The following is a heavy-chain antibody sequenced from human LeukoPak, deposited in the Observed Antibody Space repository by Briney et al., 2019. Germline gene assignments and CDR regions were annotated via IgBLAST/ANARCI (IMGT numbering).Heavy chain of an antibody. CDR2: IKGDGTEK. CDR3: ARADSNIAARRIGFDY. Sequence: GGSLRLSCAASGFTFSSYWMSWVRQAPGTGLEWVAHIKGDGTEKYYVDSVKGRFTISRDNAKNSLYLQMNSLRAGDTALYYCARADSNIAARRIGFDYWGQGTLVTVSS. J-gene: IGHJ4*02. D-gene: IGHD6-6*01. CDR1: GFTFSSYW. V-gene: IGHV3-7*01.